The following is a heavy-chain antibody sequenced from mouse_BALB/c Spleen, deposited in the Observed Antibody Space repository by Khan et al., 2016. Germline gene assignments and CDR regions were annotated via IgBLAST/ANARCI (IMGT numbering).Heavy chain of an antibody. V-gene: IGHV5-6-3*01. Sequence: EVELVESGGGLAQPGGSLKLSCAASGFTFSTYAMSWVRQTPDKRLELVATINSNGGSTYYPDNVKGRFTISRDNAKNTLYLQMSSLKSEDTAMYYCARVRQAVDYWGQGTSVTVSS. CDR3: ARVRQAVDY. D-gene: IGHD2-14*01. CDR2: INSNGGST. J-gene: IGHJ4*01. CDR1: GFTFSTYA.